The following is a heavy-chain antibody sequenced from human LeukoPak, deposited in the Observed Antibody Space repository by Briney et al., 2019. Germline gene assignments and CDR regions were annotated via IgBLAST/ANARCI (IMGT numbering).Heavy chain of an antibody. J-gene: IGHJ6*03. Sequence: GASVKVSCKASGGTFSSYAISWVRQAPGQGLEWMGGIIPIFGTANYAQKFQGRVTITADESTSTAYMELSSLRSEDTAVYYCARLKYSSSSPDWYYYYYYMDVWGKGTTVTISS. CDR2: IIPIFGTA. V-gene: IGHV1-69*13. CDR3: ARLKYSSSSPDWYYYYYYMDV. CDR1: GGTFSSYA. D-gene: IGHD6-6*01.